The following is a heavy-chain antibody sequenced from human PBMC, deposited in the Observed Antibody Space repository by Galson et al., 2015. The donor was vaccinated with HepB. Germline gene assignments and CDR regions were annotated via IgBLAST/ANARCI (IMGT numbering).Heavy chain of an antibody. CDR3: ARDMRYYDSSGSPHHDAFDI. J-gene: IGHJ3*02. D-gene: IGHD3-22*01. V-gene: IGHV3-33*08. CDR2: IWYDGSNK. CDR1: GFTFSSYG. Sequence: SLRLSCAASGFTFSSYGMHWVRQAPGKGLEWVAAIWYDGSNKYYADSVKGRFTISRDNSKNTLYLQMNSLRAEDTAVYYCARDMRYYDSSGSPHHDAFDIWGQGTMVTVSS.